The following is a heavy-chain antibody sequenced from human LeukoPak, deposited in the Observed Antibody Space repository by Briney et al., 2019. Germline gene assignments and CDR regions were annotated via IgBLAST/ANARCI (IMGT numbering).Heavy chain of an antibody. CDR3: ARDVRAFDI. J-gene: IGHJ3*02. V-gene: IGHV3-33*01. CDR2: IWNDGSNK. CDR1: GFTFSTYG. Sequence: PGRSLRLSCAASGFTFSTYGMHWVRQAPGKGLEWVAFIWNDGSNKYYVDSVKGRFTISRDSSKNTLYLQMNSLRAEDTAVYYCARDVRAFDIWGQGTMVTVSS.